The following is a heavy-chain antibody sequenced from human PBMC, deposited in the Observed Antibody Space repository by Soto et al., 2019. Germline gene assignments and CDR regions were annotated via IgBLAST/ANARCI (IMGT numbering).Heavy chain of an antibody. V-gene: IGHV1-18*01. Sequence: QVQLVQSGAEVKKPGASVKVSCKASGYTFTSYGISWVRQAPGQGLEWMGWISAYNGNTNYAQKLQGRVTMTTDTSTSTAYKELRSLRSDDTAVYYCARDVRDALLWFGELYEGSGALAAVDYWGQGTLVTVSS. CDR1: GYTFTSYG. CDR3: ARDVRDALLWFGELYEGSGALAAVDY. J-gene: IGHJ4*02. CDR2: ISAYNGNT. D-gene: IGHD3-10*01.